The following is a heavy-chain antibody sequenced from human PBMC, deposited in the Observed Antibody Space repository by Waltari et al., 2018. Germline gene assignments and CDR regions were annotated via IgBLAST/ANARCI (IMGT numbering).Heavy chain of an antibody. D-gene: IGHD3-3*01. J-gene: IGHJ1*01. CDR1: GYSFTSYW. CDR2: SYPGDSYT. Sequence: EVQLVQSGAEVKKPGESLQISSKGSGYSFTSYWIGLVRQMPGKGLEWMGISYPGDSYTGYSSSFQDQFTIFAEESSSTAYLQWSSLKASDTDMYYCASSVYDFWSEPSEYFQHWGQGTLVTVYS. CDR3: ASSVYDFWSEPSEYFQH. V-gene: IGHV5-51*03.